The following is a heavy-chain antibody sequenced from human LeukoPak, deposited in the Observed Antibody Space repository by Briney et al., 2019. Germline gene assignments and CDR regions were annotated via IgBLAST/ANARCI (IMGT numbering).Heavy chain of an antibody. J-gene: IGHJ3*02. CDR2: IYYSGSS. CDR3: ARGGKWELLFRRPDAFDI. V-gene: IGHV4-39*01. D-gene: IGHD1-26*01. Sequence: SETLSLTCTVSGGSISSSSYYWGWIRQPPGKGLEWIGTIYYSGSSYYNPSLKSRVTISVDTSKNQFSLKLSSVTAADTAVYYCARGGKWELLFRRPDAFDIWGQGTMVTVSS. CDR1: GGSISSSSYY.